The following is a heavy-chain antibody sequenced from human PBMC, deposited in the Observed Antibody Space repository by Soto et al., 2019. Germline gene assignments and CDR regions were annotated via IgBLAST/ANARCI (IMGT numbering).Heavy chain of an antibody. CDR1: GGSISSYY. J-gene: IGHJ4*02. CDR2: IYYSGST. CDR3: ARAYGGYYFNY. V-gene: IGHV4-59*01. Sequence: SETLSLTCTVSGGSISSYYWSWIRQPPGKGLEWIGYIYYSGSTNYNPSLKSRVTISVDTSKNQFSLKLSSVTAADTAVYYCARAYGGYYFNYWGQGTLVTVS. D-gene: IGHD3-10*01.